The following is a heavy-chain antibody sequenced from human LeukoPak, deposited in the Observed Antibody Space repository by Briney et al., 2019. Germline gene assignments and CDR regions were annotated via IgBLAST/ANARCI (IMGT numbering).Heavy chain of an antibody. D-gene: IGHD5-12*01. V-gene: IGHV1-69*01. CDR2: IIPIFGTA. J-gene: IGHJ4*02. Sequence: SVKVSCKASGCTFSSYAISWVRQAPGQGLEWMGGIIPIFGTANYAQKFQGRVTITADESTSTAYMELSSLRSEDTAVYYCARGGHSGYDSPFDYWGQGTLVTVSS. CDR3: ARGGHSGYDSPFDY. CDR1: GCTFSSYA.